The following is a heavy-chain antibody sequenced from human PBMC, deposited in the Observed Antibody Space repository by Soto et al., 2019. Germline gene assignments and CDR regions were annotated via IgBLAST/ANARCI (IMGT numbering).Heavy chain of an antibody. J-gene: IGHJ4*02. Sequence: QESDPGRGQPSGPLSLTWTVSGGSITSSRHYWGWIRQPPGKGLELIGSLYYSGSTYYYPSLKSRVTMSVDTSRDQFSLRLSSVTAADTVVYYCTRLAGSSYVDYWDLGTLVTVSS. D-gene: IGHD3-10*01. V-gene: IGHV4-39*01. CDR1: GGSITSSRHY. CDR3: TRLAGSSYVDY. CDR2: LYYSGST.